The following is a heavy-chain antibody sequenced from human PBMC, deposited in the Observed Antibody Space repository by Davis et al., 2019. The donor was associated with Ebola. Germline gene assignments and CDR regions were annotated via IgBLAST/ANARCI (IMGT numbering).Heavy chain of an antibody. D-gene: IGHD2/OR15-2a*01. J-gene: IGHJ6*02. CDR1: GFSISSYS. CDR3: ARRILLSSRGGVDV. CDR2: ISSGSSTI. V-gene: IGHV3-48*02. Sequence: PGGSLRLSCAASGFSISSYSMNWVRQAPGQGLEWISYISSGSSTIYYADSVKGRFTISRDNAKNSLYLQMNSLRDDDTAVYYCARRILLSSRGGVDVWGQGTTVTVSS.